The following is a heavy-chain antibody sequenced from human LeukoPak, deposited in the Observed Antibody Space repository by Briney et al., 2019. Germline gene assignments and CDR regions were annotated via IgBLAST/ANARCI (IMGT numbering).Heavy chain of an antibody. CDR2: IYHSGST. Sequence: SETLSLTCAVSGGSISSGGYSWSWIRQPPGKGLEWIGYIYHSGSTYYNPSLKSRVTISVDRSKNQFSLKLSSVTAADTAVYYCARGGSGVAFDYWGQGTLVTVSS. J-gene: IGHJ4*02. CDR1: GGSISSGGYS. D-gene: IGHD7-27*01. V-gene: IGHV4-30-2*01. CDR3: ARGGSGVAFDY.